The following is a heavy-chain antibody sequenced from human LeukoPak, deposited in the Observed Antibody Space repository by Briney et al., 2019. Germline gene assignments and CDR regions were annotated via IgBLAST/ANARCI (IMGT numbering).Heavy chain of an antibody. J-gene: IGHJ4*02. Sequence: ASVKVSCKVSGYTLTELSMHWVRQAPGKGLEWMGGFDPEDGETIYAQKFQGRVTMTEDTSTDTAYMELSSQRSEDTAVYYCATDLGLSGREYSGYDFDYWGQGTLVTVSS. CDR1: GYTLTELS. D-gene: IGHD5-12*01. V-gene: IGHV1-24*01. CDR3: ATDLGLSGREYSGYDFDY. CDR2: FDPEDGET.